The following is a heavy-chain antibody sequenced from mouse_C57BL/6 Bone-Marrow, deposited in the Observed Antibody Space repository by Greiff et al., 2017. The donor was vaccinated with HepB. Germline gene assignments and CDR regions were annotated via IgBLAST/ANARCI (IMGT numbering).Heavy chain of an antibody. CDR2: IHPNSGST. J-gene: IGHJ1*03. CDR1: GYTFTSYW. Sequence: QVQLQQPGAELVKPGASVKLSCKASGYTFTSYWMHWVKQRPGQGLEWIGMIHPNSGSTNYNEKFKSKATLTVDKSSSTAYMQLSSLTSEDSAVYYCAVPGSSYWWYFDVWGTGTTVTVSS. V-gene: IGHV1-64*01. D-gene: IGHD1-1*01. CDR3: AVPGSSYWWYFDV.